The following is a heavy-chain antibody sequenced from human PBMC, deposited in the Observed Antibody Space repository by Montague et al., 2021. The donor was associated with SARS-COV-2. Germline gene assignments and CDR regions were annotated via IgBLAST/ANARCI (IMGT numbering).Heavy chain of an antibody. Sequence: SETLSLTCTVSGGSVSRISSHWGWIRQPPGKGLEYIGSFYYAGGTQYNPSLKSRVTISVDTSNDQFSLKMNSVTAADTAVYFCARLYGSSFAYWGQGTLVTVSS. V-gene: IGHV4-39*01. CDR3: ARLYGSSFAY. D-gene: IGHD4-17*01. J-gene: IGHJ4*02. CDR2: FYYAGGT. CDR1: GGSVSRISSH.